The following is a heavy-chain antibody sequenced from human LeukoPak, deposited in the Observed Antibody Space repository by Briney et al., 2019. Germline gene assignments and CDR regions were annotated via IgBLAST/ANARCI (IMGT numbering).Heavy chain of an antibody. CDR1: GYTFTGYY. CDR2: INPNSGGT. Sequence: ASVKVSCKASGYTFTGYYMHWVRQAPGQGLEWMGWINPNSGGTNYAQKFQGRVTMTRDTSISTAYMELSRLRSDDTAVYYCARGNDYGILTFDYWGQGTLVTVSS. J-gene: IGHJ4*02. V-gene: IGHV1-2*02. D-gene: IGHD3-9*01. CDR3: ARGNDYGILTFDY.